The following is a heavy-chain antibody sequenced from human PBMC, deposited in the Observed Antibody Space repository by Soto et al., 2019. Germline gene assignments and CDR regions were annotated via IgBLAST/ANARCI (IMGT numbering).Heavy chain of an antibody. D-gene: IGHD3-10*01. Sequence: QITLKESGPTLVKPTQTLTLTCTFSGFSLSTSGVGVGWIRQPPGKALEWLALIYWDDDKRYSPSLNSRLTIDKDTSKNQVVITMTNMDPVDTATYSCARSLITMPHRYGMDVWGQGTTVTVSS. CDR3: ARSLITMPHRYGMDV. CDR2: IYWDDDK. CDR1: GFSLSTSGVG. J-gene: IGHJ6*02. V-gene: IGHV2-5*02.